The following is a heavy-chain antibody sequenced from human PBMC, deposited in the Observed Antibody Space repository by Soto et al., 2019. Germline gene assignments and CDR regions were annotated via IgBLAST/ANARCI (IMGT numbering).Heavy chain of an antibody. D-gene: IGHD3-10*01. CDR2: INHSGST. CDR1: GGSFSGYY. CDR3: ARGRITMVRGVTPWYYYYGMDV. V-gene: IGHV4-34*01. J-gene: IGHJ6*02. Sequence: SETLSLTCAVYGGSFSGYYWSWIRQPPGKGLEWIGEINHSGSTNYNPSLKSRITISVDTSKNQFSLKLSSVTAADTAVYYCARGRITMVRGVTPWYYYYGMDVWGQGTTVTVSS.